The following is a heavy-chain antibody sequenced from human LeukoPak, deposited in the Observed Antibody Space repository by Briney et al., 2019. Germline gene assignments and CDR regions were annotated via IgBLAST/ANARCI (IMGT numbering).Heavy chain of an antibody. J-gene: IGHJ3*02. Sequence: SQTLFLTCTVSGGSISSGGYYWSWIRQPPGKGLEWIGYIYHSGSTYYNPSLKSRVTISVDRSKNQFSLKLSSVTAADTAVYYCARAPEGVWFGDAFDIWGQGTMVTVSS. V-gene: IGHV4-30-2*01. CDR1: GGSISSGGYY. CDR2: IYHSGST. D-gene: IGHD3-10*01. CDR3: ARAPEGVWFGDAFDI.